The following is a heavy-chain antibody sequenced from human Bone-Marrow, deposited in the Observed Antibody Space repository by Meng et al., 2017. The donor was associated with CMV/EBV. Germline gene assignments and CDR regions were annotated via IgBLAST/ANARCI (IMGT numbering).Heavy chain of an antibody. J-gene: IGHJ4*02. CDR1: GFTFSSYS. CDR3: ARALDIVVVPSRLGLDY. Sequence: GGSLRLSCAASGFTFSSYSMNWVRQAPGKGLEWVSYISSSGDTTYYADSVKGRFTISRDNAENSLDLQMNTLRVEDTAVYYCARALDIVVVPSRLGLDYWGQGTLVTVSS. V-gene: IGHV3-48*04. D-gene: IGHD2-2*03. CDR2: ISSSGDTT.